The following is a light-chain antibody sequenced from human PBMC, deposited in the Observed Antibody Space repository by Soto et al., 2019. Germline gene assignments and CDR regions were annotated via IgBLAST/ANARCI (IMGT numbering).Light chain of an antibody. Sequence: IHITHSPSSLSSSLLYIFTITCRESQGIRDELGWYQQKEGKAPNLLISAASRLQSGVPSRFSGRGSGTDFTLTISSLQPEDFATYYCQQYNSYRTFGQGTKVDIK. CDR2: AAS. J-gene: IGKJ1*01. CDR1: QGIRDE. CDR3: QQYNSYRT. V-gene: IGKV1-17*01.